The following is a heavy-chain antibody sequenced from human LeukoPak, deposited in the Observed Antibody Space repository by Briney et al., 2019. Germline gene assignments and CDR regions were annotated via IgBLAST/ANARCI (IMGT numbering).Heavy chain of an antibody. CDR3: ARGAISYYYYYMDV. CDR2: INHSGST. V-gene: IGHV4-34*01. Sequence: SETLSLTCAVYGGSFSGYYWSWIRQPPGKGLEWIGEINHSGSTNYNPSLKSRVTISVDTSKNQFSLKLSSVTAADTAVYYCARGAISYYYYYMDVWGKGTTVTISS. D-gene: IGHD2-21*01. J-gene: IGHJ6*03. CDR1: GGSFSGYY.